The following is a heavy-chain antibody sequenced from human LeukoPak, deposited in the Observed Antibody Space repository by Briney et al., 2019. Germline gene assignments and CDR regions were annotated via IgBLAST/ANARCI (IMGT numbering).Heavy chain of an antibody. CDR1: GYTFTGYY. CDR3: ARPGGSKKAFDI. D-gene: IGHD3-10*01. CDR2: INPNSGGT. J-gene: IGHJ3*02. V-gene: IGHV1-2*02. Sequence: ASVNVSCKASGYTFTGYYMHWVRQAPGQGLEWMGWINPNSGGTNYAQKFQGRATMTRDTSISTAYMELSRLRSDDTAVYYCARPGGSKKAFDIWGQGTMVTVSS.